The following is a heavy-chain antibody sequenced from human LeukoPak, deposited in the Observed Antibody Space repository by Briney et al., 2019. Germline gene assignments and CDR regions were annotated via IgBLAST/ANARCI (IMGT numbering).Heavy chain of an antibody. CDR3: ARGISLRYFYDSSGYYYLDY. D-gene: IGHD3-22*01. CDR1: GGSLSGYY. CDR2: INHSGST. J-gene: IGHJ4*02. V-gene: IGHV4-34*01. Sequence: SETLSLTCAVSGGSLSGYYWSWIRQPPGNRLEWIGEINHSGSTNYNTSLKSRVTISVVTSKNQFSLKLSSVTAADTAVYYCARGISLRYFYDSSGYYYLDYWGQGTLVTVSS.